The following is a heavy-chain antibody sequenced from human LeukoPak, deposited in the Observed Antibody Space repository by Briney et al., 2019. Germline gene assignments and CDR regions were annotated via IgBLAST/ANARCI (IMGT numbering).Heavy chain of an antibody. CDR2: INHSGST. CDR3: ARGLFYLGYCSGGSCLNWFDP. CDR1: GGSFSGYY. J-gene: IGHJ5*02. D-gene: IGHD2-15*01. V-gene: IGHV4-34*01. Sequence: SETPSVTCAVYGGSFSGYYWSWIRQTPGKGLECVGEINHSGSTNYNPSLKSRVTIPVDTSKNQFSLKLSSVTATDTAVYYCARGLFYLGYCSGGSCLNWFDPWGQGTLVTVSS.